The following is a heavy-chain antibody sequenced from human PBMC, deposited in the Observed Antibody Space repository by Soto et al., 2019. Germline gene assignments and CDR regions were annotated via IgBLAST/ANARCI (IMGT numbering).Heavy chain of an antibody. V-gene: IGHV3-64D*08. J-gene: IGHJ4*02. D-gene: IGHD3-22*01. CDR1: GFTFSTYP. Sequence: GSLRLSCSASGFTFSTYPIHWVRQAPGKGLEYVSAISSTGGSTYYADSVKGRFTISRDNSKNTLYLQMSSLRAEDTAVYHCVQAIFDTSGYYYAYWGQGTQVTVSS. CDR3: VQAIFDTSGYYYAY. CDR2: ISSTGGST.